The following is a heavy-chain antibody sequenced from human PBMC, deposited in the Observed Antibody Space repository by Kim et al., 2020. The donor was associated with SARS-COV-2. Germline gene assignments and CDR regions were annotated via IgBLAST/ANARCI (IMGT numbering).Heavy chain of an antibody. V-gene: IGHV3-73*01. CDR1: GFSFSDSA. CDR2: XXSKANSYAT. J-gene: IGHJ3*02. D-gene: IGHD3-16*01. Sequence: GGSLRLSCAASGFSFSDSAMHWVRQASGKGLXXVGRXXSKANSYATTYAASVKGXXTIRXXDSKXXAYXQMNSLKTEDTAVYYCTRVXGTALAXWDAXDIWGXXTMVTVSS. CDR3: TRVXGTALAXWDAXDI.